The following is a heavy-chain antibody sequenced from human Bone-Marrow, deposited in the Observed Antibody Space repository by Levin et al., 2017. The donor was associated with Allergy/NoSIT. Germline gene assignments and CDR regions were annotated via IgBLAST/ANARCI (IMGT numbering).Heavy chain of an antibody. Sequence: PGGSLRLSCAASGFTFSSYGMHWVRQAPGKGLEWVAVIWYDGSNKYYADSVKGRFTISRDNSKNTLYLQMNSLRAEDTAVYYCARGEYSSGWYLEDFDYWGQGTLVTVSS. CDR3: ARGEYSSGWYLEDFDY. J-gene: IGHJ4*02. CDR1: GFTFSSYG. CDR2: IWYDGSNK. D-gene: IGHD6-19*01. V-gene: IGHV3-33*01.